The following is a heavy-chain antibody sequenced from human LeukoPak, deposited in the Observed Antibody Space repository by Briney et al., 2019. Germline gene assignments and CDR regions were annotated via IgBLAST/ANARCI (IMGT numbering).Heavy chain of an antibody. J-gene: IGHJ4*02. Sequence: SETPSLTCTVSGASITNYYWSWIRQPAGKGLEWIGRIYTSGSTSYNPSLKSRVTMSGDTSENQFSLMLSSVTAADTAVYYCARDGYDFWSGYSLHYFDYWGQGTLVTVSS. CDR3: ARDGYDFWSGYSLHYFDY. V-gene: IGHV4-4*07. CDR2: IYTSGST. D-gene: IGHD3-3*01. CDR1: GASITNYY.